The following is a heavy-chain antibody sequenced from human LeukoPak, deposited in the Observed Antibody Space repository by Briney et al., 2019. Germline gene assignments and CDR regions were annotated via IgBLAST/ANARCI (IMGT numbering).Heavy chain of an antibody. CDR1: GFTFTDYA. J-gene: IGHJ4*02. CDR2: ISDNGGET. D-gene: IGHD3-22*01. V-gene: IGHV3-23*01. CDR3: ATDRERDPSVYYLV. Sequence: GGSLRLSCAASGFTFTDYAMSWVREAPEKGLEWISTISDNGGETYYADSVKGRFAISRDNSKNTLFLQMNSLRAEDSAVYYCATDRERDPSVYYLVGGQGTLITVSS.